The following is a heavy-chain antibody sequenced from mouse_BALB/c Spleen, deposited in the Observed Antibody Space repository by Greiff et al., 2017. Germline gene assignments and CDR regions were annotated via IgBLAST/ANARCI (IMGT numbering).Heavy chain of an antibody. CDR1: GFSLTSYG. CDR2: IWSGGST. CDR3: ASTYYRYEYAMDY. Sequence: VKLMESGPGLVQPSQSLSITCTVSGFSLTSYGVHWVRQSPGKGLEWLGVIWSGGSTDYNAAFISRLSISKDNSKSQVFFKMNSLQANDTAIYYCASTYYRYEYAMDYWGQGTSVTVSS. D-gene: IGHD2-14*01. J-gene: IGHJ4*01. V-gene: IGHV2-2*02.